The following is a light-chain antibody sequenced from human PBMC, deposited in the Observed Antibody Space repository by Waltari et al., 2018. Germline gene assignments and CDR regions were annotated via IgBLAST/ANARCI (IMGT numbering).Light chain of an antibody. J-gene: IGLJ2*01. CDR1: YYANGNYDL. CDR3: CSYAGENTMI. CDR2: EAT. Sequence: QSALTQPASVSGSPGQSVTISCPGPYYANGNYDLVSWYQQYPGEAPRLIIYEATSRPSWVSNRFSASKSGNTASLTISGLQTEDEAHYYCCSYAGENTMIFGGGTRLTVL. V-gene: IGLV2-23*01.